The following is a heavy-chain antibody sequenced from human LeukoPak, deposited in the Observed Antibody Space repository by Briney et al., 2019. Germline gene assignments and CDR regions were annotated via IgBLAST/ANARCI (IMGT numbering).Heavy chain of an antibody. CDR1: GGSMRNENYD. D-gene: IGHD3-3*01. J-gene: IGHJ6*03. CDR3: ARHFHYDFWSGYYRQNRQNRDHYYYMDV. Sequence: LETLSLTCTISGGSMRNENYDWGWIRQPPGKGLEWIGSIFYRGSADYNPSLQSRVTMSIETSNNQLSLKLSSVTAADTAVYYCARHFHYDFWSGYYRQNRQNRDHYYYMDVWGKGTTVTVSS. CDR2: IFYRGSA. V-gene: IGHV4-39*01.